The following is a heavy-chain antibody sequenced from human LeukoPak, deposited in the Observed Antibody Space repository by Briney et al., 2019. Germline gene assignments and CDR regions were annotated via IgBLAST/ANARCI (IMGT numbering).Heavy chain of an antibody. CDR2: ISGSGGST. CDR1: GFTFSIYA. D-gene: IGHD4-23*01. CDR3: AKAGGGNGDYFDY. V-gene: IGHV3-23*01. Sequence: GGSLRLSCAASGFTFSIYAMSWVRQAPGKGLEWVSAISGSGGSTYYADSVKGRFTISRDNSKNTLYLQMNSLRAEDTAVYYCAKAGGGNGDYFDYWGQGTLVTVSS. J-gene: IGHJ4*02.